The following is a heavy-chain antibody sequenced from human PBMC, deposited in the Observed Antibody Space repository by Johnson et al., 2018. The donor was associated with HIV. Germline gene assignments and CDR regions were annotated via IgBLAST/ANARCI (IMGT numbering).Heavy chain of an antibody. J-gene: IGHJ3*01. CDR3: ARGRPRWEPLWGGAFDF. CDR1: GFTFDDYG. V-gene: IGHV3-20*04. D-gene: IGHD1-26*01. Sequence: VQLVESGGGVVRPGGSLRLSCAAAGFTFDDYGMSWVRQAPGKGLEWVSGINWNGGRTGYVDSMKGRFTISSDNAKNSLYLQMSSLRAEDTAVYYCARGRPRWEPLWGGAFDFWGQGTMVTVSS. CDR2: INWNGGRT.